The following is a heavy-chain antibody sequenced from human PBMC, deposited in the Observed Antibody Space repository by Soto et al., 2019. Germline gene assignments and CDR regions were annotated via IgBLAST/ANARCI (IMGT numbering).Heavy chain of an antibody. Sequence: SETLSLTCAVYGGSFSGYYWSWIRQPPVKVLEWIGEINHSESTNYNPSLKSRVTISVDTSKNQFSLKLSSVTAADTAVYYCARGVVRRVIIQYTSFFDYWGLGTLVTVSS. V-gene: IGHV4-34*01. CDR1: GGSFSGYY. D-gene: IGHD3-10*01. CDR2: INHSEST. J-gene: IGHJ4*02. CDR3: ARGVVRRVIIQYTSFFDY.